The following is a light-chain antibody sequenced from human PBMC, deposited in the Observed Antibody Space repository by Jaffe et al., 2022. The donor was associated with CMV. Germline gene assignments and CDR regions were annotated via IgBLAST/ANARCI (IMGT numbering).Light chain of an antibody. J-gene: IGLJ1*01. CDR1: SSDIGAYNY. CDR3: CSYTTSRHYV. Sequence: QSALTQPASVSGSPGQSITISCTGTSSDIGAYNYVSWYQQHPGKAPRLVISGVSNRPSGFSTRFSGSKSGNTASLTISGLQADDEADYYCCSYTTSRHYVFGTATKVTVL. CDR2: GVS. V-gene: IGLV2-14*03.